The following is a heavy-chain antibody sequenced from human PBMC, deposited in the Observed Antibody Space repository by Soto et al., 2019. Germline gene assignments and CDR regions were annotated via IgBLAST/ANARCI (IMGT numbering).Heavy chain of an antibody. CDR3: ARGDDWLLEDYYYYGMDV. Sequence: SETLSLTCAVYGGSFSGYYWSWIRQPPGKGLEWIGEINHSGSTNYNPSLKSRVTISVDTSKNQFSLKLSSVTAADTAVYYCARGDDWLLEDYYYYGMDVWGQVTTVTFSS. CDR2: INHSGST. CDR1: GGSFSGYY. V-gene: IGHV4-34*01. J-gene: IGHJ6*02. D-gene: IGHD3-9*01.